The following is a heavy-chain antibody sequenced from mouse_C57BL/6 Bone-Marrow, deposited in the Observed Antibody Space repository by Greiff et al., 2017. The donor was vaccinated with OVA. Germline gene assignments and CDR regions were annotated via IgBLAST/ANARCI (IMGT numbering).Heavy chain of an antibody. V-gene: IGHV1-64*01. D-gene: IGHD1-1*01. CDR3: ARAVTTVVPWYFDV. CDR1: GYTFTSYW. CDR2: IHPNSGST. J-gene: IGHJ1*03. Sequence: QVQLQQPGAELVKPGASVKLSCKASGYTFTSYWMHWVKQRPGQGLEWIGMIHPNSGSTNYNEKLKSKATLTVDKSSSTAYMQLSSLTSEDSAVYYCARAVTTVVPWYFDVWGTGTTVTVSS.